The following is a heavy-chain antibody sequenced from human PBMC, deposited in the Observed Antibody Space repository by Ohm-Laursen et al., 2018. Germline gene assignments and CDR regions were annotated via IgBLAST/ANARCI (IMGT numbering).Heavy chain of an antibody. CDR1: GGSVSSGSYY. Sequence: SDTLSLTWIVSGGSVSSGSYYWSWIRQPPGKGLEWIGYIYYSGSTNYNPSLKSRVTISVDTSKNQFSLKLSSVTAADTAVYYCARADPMDVWGQGTTVTVSS. CDR2: IYYSGST. V-gene: IGHV4-61*01. CDR3: ARADPMDV. J-gene: IGHJ6*02.